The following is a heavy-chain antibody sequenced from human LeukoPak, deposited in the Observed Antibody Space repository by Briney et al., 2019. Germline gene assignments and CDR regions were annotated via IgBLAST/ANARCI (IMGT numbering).Heavy chain of an antibody. Sequence: PGRSLRLTCAASGFTFSSYAMRWVRQAPGKGLEWVAVISYDGSNKYYADSVKGRFTISRDNSKNTLYLQMNSLRAEDTAVYYCARDLRSSRSSSGYWGQGTLVTVSS. D-gene: IGHD6-19*01. CDR3: ARDLRSSRSSSGY. CDR2: ISYDGSNK. CDR1: GFTFSSYA. J-gene: IGHJ4*02. V-gene: IGHV3-30*04.